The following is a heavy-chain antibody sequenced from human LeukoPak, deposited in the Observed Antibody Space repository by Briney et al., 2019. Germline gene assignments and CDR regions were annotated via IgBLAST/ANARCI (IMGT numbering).Heavy chain of an antibody. D-gene: IGHD2-2*01. V-gene: IGHV4-39*01. CDR3: ARYCSSTSCSDYYFDY. Sequence: SETLSLTCTVSGGSISSSRYYWGWIRQPPGKGLEWIGSIYYSGSTYYNPSLKSRVTISVDTSKNQFSLKLSSVAAADTAVYYCARYCSSTSCSDYYFDYWGQGTLVTVSS. J-gene: IGHJ4*02. CDR2: IYYSGST. CDR1: GGSISSSRYY.